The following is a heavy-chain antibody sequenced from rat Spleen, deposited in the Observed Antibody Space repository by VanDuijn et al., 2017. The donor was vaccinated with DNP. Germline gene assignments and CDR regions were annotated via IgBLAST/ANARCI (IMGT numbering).Heavy chain of an antibody. V-gene: IGHV5S13*01. CDR1: GFTFNKYG. J-gene: IGHJ2*01. Sequence: EVQLVESGGGLVQPGRSMKLSCAASGFTFNKYGMAWVRQAPTKGLEWVASISTSGEYAHYRDSVKGRFTISRDNAKNTLYLQMDSLRSEDTATYYCARDDYGSYGAMDPWGQGVMVTVSS. CDR3: ARDDYGSYGAMDP. D-gene: IGHD1-3*01. CDR2: ISTSGEYA.